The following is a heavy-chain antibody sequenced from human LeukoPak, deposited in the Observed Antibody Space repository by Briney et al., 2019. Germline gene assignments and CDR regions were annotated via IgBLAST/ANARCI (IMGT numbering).Heavy chain of an antibody. Sequence: PGGSLRLSCAASGFTFSSYNMNWVRQAPGKGLEWVSGISWNGVSTTYADSVKGRFTISRDYAKNSLYLQMNSLRAEDTAVYYCAELGITMIGGVWGKGTTVTISS. V-gene: IGHV3-20*04. J-gene: IGHJ6*04. CDR1: GFTFSSYN. D-gene: IGHD3-10*02. CDR2: ISWNGVST. CDR3: AELGITMIGGV.